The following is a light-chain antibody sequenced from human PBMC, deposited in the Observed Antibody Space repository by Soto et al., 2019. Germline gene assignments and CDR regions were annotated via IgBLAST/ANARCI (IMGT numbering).Light chain of an antibody. CDR1: QIVSSSY. Sequence: EIVLTQSPGTLSLSPGERATLSCRASQIVSSSYLAWYQQKPGQAPRLLIYGASRRATGIPDRFSGSGSGTDFTLTISRLEPEDVAVYYCQQYDNSVWTFGQGTKVDIK. J-gene: IGKJ1*01. V-gene: IGKV3-20*01. CDR3: QQYDNSVWT. CDR2: GAS.